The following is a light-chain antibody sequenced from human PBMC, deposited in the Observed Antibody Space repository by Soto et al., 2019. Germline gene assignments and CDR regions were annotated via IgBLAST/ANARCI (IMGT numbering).Light chain of an antibody. CDR3: RQYNNWPGT. J-gene: IGKJ1*01. V-gene: IGKV3-15*01. CDR1: QSVSSK. CDR2: GAS. Sequence: IVLTQSPGTLSVSPGERATLSCRASQSVSSKLAWYQQKPGQAPRLLFYGASTGATGIPARFSGSGSETEFTLSISSLQSEDFAVYYCRQYNNWPGTFGQGTKVDIK.